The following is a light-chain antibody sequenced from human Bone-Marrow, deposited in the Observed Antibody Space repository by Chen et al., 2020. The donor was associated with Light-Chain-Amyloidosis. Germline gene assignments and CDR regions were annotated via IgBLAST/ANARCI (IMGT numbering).Light chain of an antibody. V-gene: IGLV3-21*02. Sequence: SYVLTQPSSVSVAPGHTATIASGGNNIGSTSVHWYQQTPGQAPLLVVYDDSDRPSGIPERLSGSNSGNTATLTISRVEAGDEADYYCQVWDRSSDRPVFGGGTKLTVL. CDR3: QVWDRSSDRPV. CDR1: NIGSTS. J-gene: IGLJ3*02. CDR2: DDS.